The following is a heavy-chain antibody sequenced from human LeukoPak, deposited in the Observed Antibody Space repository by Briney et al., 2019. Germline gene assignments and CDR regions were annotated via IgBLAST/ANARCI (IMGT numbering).Heavy chain of an antibody. CDR1: GGPFSGYY. J-gene: IGHJ6*02. Sequence: PSETLSLTCAVYGGPFSGYYWSWIRQPPGKGLEWIGEINHSGSTNYNPSLKSRVTISVDTSKNQFSLKLSSVTAADTAVYYCARSYFASAYYYYYGMDVWGQGTTVTVSS. V-gene: IGHV4-34*01. CDR3: ARSYFASAYYYYYGMDV. CDR2: INHSGST. D-gene: IGHD2-21*01.